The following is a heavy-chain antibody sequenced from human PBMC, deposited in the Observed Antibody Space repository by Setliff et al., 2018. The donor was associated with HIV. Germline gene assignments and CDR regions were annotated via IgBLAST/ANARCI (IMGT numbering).Heavy chain of an antibody. V-gene: IGHV4-31*03. CDR1: NGSISSGNHY. J-gene: IGHJ5*02. Sequence: TLSLTCTVSNGSISSGNHYWSWIRQHPGKGLEWIGYIFYRGSTYYNPPLKSRVSLSIDTSKNYFSLKLTSVTAADTAMYFCARAGHYDFLGGFSAQPLDPWGRGILVTVSS. CDR2: IFYRGST. D-gene: IGHD3-3*01. CDR3: ARAGHYDFLGGFSAQPLDP.